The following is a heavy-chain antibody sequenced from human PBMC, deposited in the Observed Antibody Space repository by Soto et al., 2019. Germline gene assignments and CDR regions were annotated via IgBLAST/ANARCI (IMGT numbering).Heavy chain of an antibody. CDR3: ARDSGAARPPYWYFDL. J-gene: IGHJ2*01. D-gene: IGHD6-6*01. CDR2: ISAYNGNT. Sequence: GASVKVSCKASGYTFTSYGISWVRQAPGQGLEWMGWISAYNGNTNYAQKLQGRVTMTTDTSTSTAYMELRSLRSDDTAVYYCARDSGAARPPYWYFDLWGRGTXVTVSS. CDR1: GYTFTSYG. V-gene: IGHV1-18*01.